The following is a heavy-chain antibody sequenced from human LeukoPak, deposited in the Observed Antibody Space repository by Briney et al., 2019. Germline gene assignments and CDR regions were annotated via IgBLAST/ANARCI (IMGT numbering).Heavy chain of an antibody. CDR3: ARVLTGSNRQLDY. V-gene: IGHV3-74*01. CDR2: INGDGSSI. J-gene: IGHJ4*02. D-gene: IGHD3-9*01. CDR1: GFPLSTYW. Sequence: SGGSLRLSCVASGFPLSTYWMHWVRQAPGKGLVWVSRINGDGSSISYADSVKGRFTISRDNAKNTLYLQMNSLRADDTAVYYCARVLTGSNRQLDYWGQGTLVTVSS.